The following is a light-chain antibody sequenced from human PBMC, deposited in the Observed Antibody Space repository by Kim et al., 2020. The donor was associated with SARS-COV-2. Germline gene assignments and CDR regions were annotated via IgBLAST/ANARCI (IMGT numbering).Light chain of an antibody. CDR1: SSDIGAYNY. Sequence: QSALTQPPSASGSPGQSVAISCTGTSSDIGAYNYVSWYQQHPGKAPKLVIFEVNKRPSGVSDRFSGSKSGNTASLTVSGLQAEDEADYYCSSYAGSKTVFGTGTKVTVL. J-gene: IGLJ1*01. CDR3: SSYAGSKTV. V-gene: IGLV2-8*01. CDR2: EVN.